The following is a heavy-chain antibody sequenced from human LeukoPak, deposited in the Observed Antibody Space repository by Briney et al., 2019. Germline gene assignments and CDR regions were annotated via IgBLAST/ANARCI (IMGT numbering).Heavy chain of an antibody. V-gene: IGHV1-2*04. Sequence: GASVKVSCKASGYTFTGYYMHWVRQAPGQGLEWMGWINPNSGGTNYAQKFQGWVTMTRDTSISTAYMELSRLRSDDTAVYYCARATLNMKWEPTSPPGYWGQGTLVTVSS. CDR1: GYTFTGYY. J-gene: IGHJ4*02. D-gene: IGHD1-26*01. CDR2: INPNSGGT. CDR3: ARATLNMKWEPTSPPGY.